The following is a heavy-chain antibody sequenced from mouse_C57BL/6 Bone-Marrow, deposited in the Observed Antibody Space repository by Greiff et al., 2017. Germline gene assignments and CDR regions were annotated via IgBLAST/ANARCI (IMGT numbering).Heavy chain of an antibody. V-gene: IGHV8-8*01. CDR1: GFSLRTFGLG. D-gene: IGHD6-1*01. CDR2: IRWDADK. J-gene: IGHJ2*01. CDR3: ARIGSLPYYFDD. Sequence: QVTLIVSGPGILQPSQTLSLTCSFSGFSLRTFGLGVGWIRQPSGKGLEWLAHIRWDADKYYNPALKSRLTISTDTSKNQVFLKISNVDTADTATYYCARIGSLPYYFDDWGQGTNLTVSS.